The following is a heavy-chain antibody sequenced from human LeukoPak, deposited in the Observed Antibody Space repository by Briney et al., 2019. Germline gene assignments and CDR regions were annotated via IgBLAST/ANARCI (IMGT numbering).Heavy chain of an antibody. CDR1: GFSVSSNY. D-gene: IGHD6-19*01. CDR2: IYSGGST. J-gene: IGHJ4*02. Sequence: GGSLRLSCTASGFSVSSNYMNWVRQAPGKGLEWVSVIYSGGSTYYTDSVKGRFTISGDNSKNTLYLQMNSLRAEDTAVYYCARASSGWSDYWGQGTLVTVSS. V-gene: IGHV3-66*01. CDR3: ARASSGWSDY.